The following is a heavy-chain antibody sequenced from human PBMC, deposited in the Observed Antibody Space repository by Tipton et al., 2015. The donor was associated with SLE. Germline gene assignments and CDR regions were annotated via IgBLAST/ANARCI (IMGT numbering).Heavy chain of an antibody. Sequence: SLRLSCAASGFTFSSYAMHWVRQAPGKGLEWVAVISYDGSNKYYADSGKGRFTISRDNSKNTLYLQMNSLRAEDTAVYYCARELGAPYYFDYWGQGTLVTVSP. CDR3: ARELGAPYYFDY. CDR1: GFTFSSYA. D-gene: IGHD1-26*01. CDR2: ISYDGSNK. J-gene: IGHJ4*02. V-gene: IGHV3-30-3*01.